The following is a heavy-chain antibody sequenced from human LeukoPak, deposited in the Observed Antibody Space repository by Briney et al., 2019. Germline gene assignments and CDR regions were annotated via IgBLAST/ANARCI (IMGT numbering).Heavy chain of an antibody. D-gene: IGHD3-22*01. CDR1: GDSITSYAW. V-gene: IGHV4-4*02. J-gene: IGHJ5*02. Sequence: SGTLSLTCSVSGDSITSYAWWSWVRQPPGKGLEWIGEIHLSGVTNYNPSLESRVTMSIDKSKNQLSLNLMSVTAADTAVYYCARVISSAWRQMDLWGQGTLVTVSS. CDR2: IHLSGVT. CDR3: ARVISSAWRQMDL.